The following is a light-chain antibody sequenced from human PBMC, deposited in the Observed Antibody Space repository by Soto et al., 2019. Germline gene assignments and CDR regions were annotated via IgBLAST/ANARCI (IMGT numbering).Light chain of an antibody. CDR2: DAS. V-gene: IGKV3-11*01. J-gene: IGKJ5*01. CDR3: QQRSNWPPIT. Sequence: EIVLTQSPATLSLSPGERATLSCRASQSVDSYLARYQQTPGQAPRLLIYDASDRATGIPARFSGSGSGTDFTLTISSLEPEDFAVYYCQQRSNWPPITFGQGTPLEI. CDR1: QSVDSY.